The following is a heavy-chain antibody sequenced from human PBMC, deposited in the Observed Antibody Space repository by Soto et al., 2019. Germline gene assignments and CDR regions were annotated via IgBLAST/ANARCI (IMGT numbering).Heavy chain of an antibody. Sequence: SETLSLTCTVSGGSISSGGYYWSWIRQHPGKGLEWIGYIYYSGSTYYNPSLKSRVTISVDTSKNQFSLKLSSVTAADTAVYYCAREAACSSTSCYNWFDPWGQGTLVTVSS. CDR1: GGSISSGGYY. V-gene: IGHV4-31*03. CDR3: AREAACSSTSCYNWFDP. D-gene: IGHD2-2*01. J-gene: IGHJ5*02. CDR2: IYYSGST.